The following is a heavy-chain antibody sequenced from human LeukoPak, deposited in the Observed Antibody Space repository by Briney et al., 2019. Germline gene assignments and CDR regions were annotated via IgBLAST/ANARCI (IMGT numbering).Heavy chain of an antibody. CDR1: GYTFTSNY. J-gene: IGHJ4*02. V-gene: IGHV1-46*01. CDR2: IYPRDGST. Sequence: ASVKVPCKASGYTFTSNYIHWVRQAPGQGLEWMGMIYPRDGSTSYAQKFQGRVTVTRDTSMSTVHMELSGLRSEDTAVYYCARDREGFDYWGQGTLVTVSS. CDR3: ARDREGFDY.